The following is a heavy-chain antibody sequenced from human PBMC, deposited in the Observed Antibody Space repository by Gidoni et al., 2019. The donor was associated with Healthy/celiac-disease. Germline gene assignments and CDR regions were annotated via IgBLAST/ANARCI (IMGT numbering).Heavy chain of an antibody. V-gene: IGHV4-4*02. D-gene: IGHD3-3*01. CDR3: ARDSEWLMGGYYYGMDV. CDR2: IYHSGST. J-gene: IGHJ6*02. CDR1: GGSISSSNW. Sequence: QVQLQESGPGLVKPSGTLSLTCAVSGGSISSSNWWSWVRQPPGKGLGGIGEIYHSGSTNYNPSLKSRVTISVDKSKNQFSLKLSSVTAADTAVYYCARDSEWLMGGYYYGMDVWGQGTTVTVSS.